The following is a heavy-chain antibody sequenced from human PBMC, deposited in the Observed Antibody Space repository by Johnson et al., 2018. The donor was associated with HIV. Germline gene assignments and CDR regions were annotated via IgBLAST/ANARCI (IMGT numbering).Heavy chain of an antibody. V-gene: IGHV3-64*04. J-gene: IGHJ3*02. CDR2: ISSNGGST. CDR1: GFTFSSYA. CDR3: ARDTVTGSPAFDI. Sequence: QVQLVESGGGVVRPGGSLRLSCAASGFTFSSYAMHWVRQAPGKGLEYVSAISSNGGSTYYANSVKGRLTISRDNSKNTLYLQMNSLRAEDTAVYYCARDTVTGSPAFDIWGQGTMVTVSS. D-gene: IGHD1-20*01.